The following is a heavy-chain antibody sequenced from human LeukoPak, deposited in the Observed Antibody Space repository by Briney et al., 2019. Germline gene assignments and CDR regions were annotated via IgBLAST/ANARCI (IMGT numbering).Heavy chain of an antibody. CDR2: ISYDGSNK. Sequence: HSGRSLRLSCAASGFTFSSYAMHWLRQAPGKELEGVAVISYDGSNKYHADSVKGRITISRDNSKNTLYLQMNSLRAEDTAVYYCARGERPSYYYGMDVWGKGPTVTVSS. J-gene: IGHJ6*04. CDR1: GFTFSSYA. D-gene: IGHD1-1*01. CDR3: ARGERPSYYYGMDV. V-gene: IGHV3-30*04.